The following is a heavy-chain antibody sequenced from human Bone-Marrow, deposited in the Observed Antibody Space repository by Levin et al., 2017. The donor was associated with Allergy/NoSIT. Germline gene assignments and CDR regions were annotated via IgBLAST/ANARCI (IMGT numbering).Heavy chain of an antibody. CDR2: ITKDGSKK. Sequence: GESLKISCAVSGFTFSDYGMHWVRQAPGKGLEWVASITKDGSKKYYLDSVKGRSTLSRDSYKNTVSLQMKSLTADDTAVYFCARAHPEYFFDPWGQGTLVIVSS. D-gene: IGHD2/OR15-2a*01. CDR3: ARAHPEYFFDP. V-gene: IGHV3-30*03. CDR1: GFTFSDYG. J-gene: IGHJ5*02.